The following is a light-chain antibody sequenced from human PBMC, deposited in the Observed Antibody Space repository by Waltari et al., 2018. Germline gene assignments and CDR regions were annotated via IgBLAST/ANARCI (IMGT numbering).Light chain of an antibody. V-gene: IGLV3-1*01. CDR1: ILGNKY. CDR3: QALGSNRWV. Sequence: SDELTQPPSVSVSPGQTASITCSGDILGNKYASWYQQKPVQSPLLVLYQDINRPSGIPGRFSGSKSGNTATLTISVTQAMDDADYYCQALGSNRWVFGGGTKLTVL. J-gene: IGLJ3*02. CDR2: QDI.